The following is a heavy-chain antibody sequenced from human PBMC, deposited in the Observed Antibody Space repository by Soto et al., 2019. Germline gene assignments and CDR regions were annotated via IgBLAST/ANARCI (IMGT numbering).Heavy chain of an antibody. V-gene: IGHV6-1*01. CDR2: AYYRSRWQY. J-gene: IGHJ4*02. CDR3: ARDPPDFNSGFDS. D-gene: IGHD1-26*01. Sequence: SQTLSLTCAICGDSVSNNDATWNWIRQSPSRGLEWLGRAYYRSRWQYDYATSVRSRITIIPDTSKNQFSLQLTSVTPEDTAVYYCARDPPDFNSGFDSWGQGSLVTVSS. CDR1: GDSVSNNDAT.